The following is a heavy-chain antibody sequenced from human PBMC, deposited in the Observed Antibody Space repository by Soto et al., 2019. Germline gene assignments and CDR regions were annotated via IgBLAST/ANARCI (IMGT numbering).Heavy chain of an antibody. CDR1: GFTFSSYS. V-gene: IGHV3-21*01. J-gene: IGHJ6*03. CDR3: ASSIVATEDYYYYYMDV. D-gene: IGHD5-12*01. Sequence: GGSLRLSCAASGFTFSSYSMNWVSQAPGKGLEWVSSISSSSSYIYYADSVKGRFTISRDNAKNSLYLQMNSLRAEDTAVYYCASSIVATEDYYYYYMDVWGKGTTVTVSS. CDR2: ISSSSSYI.